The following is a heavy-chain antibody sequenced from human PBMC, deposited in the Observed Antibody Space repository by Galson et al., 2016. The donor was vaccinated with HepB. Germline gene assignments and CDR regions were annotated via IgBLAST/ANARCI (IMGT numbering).Heavy chain of an antibody. CDR1: RGSITSSSQY. J-gene: IGHJ2*01. CDR3: ARARAYWYFDL. Sequence: TLSLTCTVSRGSITSSSQYWGWIRQPPGKGLEWIGEIYHSGSTNYNPSLKSRVTISVDKSKNQFSLKLTSLTAADTAVYYCARARAYWYFDLWGRGTLVTVSS. CDR2: IYHSGST. V-gene: IGHV4-39*07.